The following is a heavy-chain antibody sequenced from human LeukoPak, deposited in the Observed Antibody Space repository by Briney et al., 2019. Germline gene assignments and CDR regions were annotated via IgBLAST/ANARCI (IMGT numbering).Heavy chain of an antibody. V-gene: IGHV3-30*02. D-gene: IGHD3-10*01. CDR1: GFTFTNYA. CDR3: AKNRNLITMVRGVMDS. J-gene: IGHJ4*02. CDR2: IRYDGENDK. Sequence: GGSLRLSCAASGFTFTNYAMHWVRQAPGKGLEWVAFIRYDGENDKYYADSVKGRFTISRDNSKNTLYLQMNRLRAEDTAVYYCAKNRNLITMVRGVMDSWGQGTLVTVSS.